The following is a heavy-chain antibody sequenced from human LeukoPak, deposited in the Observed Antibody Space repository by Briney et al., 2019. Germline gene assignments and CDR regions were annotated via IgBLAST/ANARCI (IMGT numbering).Heavy chain of an antibody. J-gene: IGHJ4*02. Sequence: GGSLRLSCAASGFTFSNYAMTWVRQAPGKGLEWVSSISSSSSYIYYADSVKGRFTISRDNAKNSLYLQMNSLRAEDTAVYYCARETYSGYEIDYWGQGTLVTVSS. CDR2: ISSSSSYI. V-gene: IGHV3-21*01. D-gene: IGHD5-12*01. CDR1: GFTFSNYA. CDR3: ARETYSGYEIDY.